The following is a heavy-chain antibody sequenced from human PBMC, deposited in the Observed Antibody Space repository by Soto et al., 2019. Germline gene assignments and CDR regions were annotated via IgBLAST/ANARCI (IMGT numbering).Heavy chain of an antibody. CDR1: GFTFDDYT. CDR3: AKGWELEMQIFDY. CDR2: ISWDGGST. D-gene: IGHD1-26*01. J-gene: IGHJ4*02. V-gene: IGHV3-43*01. Sequence: EVQLVESGGVVVQPGGSLRLSCAASGFTFDDYTMHWVRQAPGKGLEWVSLISWDGGSTYYADSVKGRFTISRDNSKNYMYLQMNSLRTEDTALYYCAKGWELEMQIFDYWGQGTLVTVSS.